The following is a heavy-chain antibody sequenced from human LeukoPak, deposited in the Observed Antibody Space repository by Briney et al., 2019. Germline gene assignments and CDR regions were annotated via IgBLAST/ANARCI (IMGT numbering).Heavy chain of an antibody. J-gene: IGHJ5*02. CDR3: ARAVGVVDPNWFDP. CDR2: IYHSGST. Sequence: PSETLSLTCAVSGGSISSGGYSWSWIRQPPGKGLEWIGYIYHSGSTYYNPSLKSRVTISVDRSKNQFSLKLSSVTAADTAVYYCARAVGVVDPNWFDPWGQGTLVTVSS. D-gene: IGHD3-22*01. V-gene: IGHV4-30-2*01. CDR1: GGSISSGGYS.